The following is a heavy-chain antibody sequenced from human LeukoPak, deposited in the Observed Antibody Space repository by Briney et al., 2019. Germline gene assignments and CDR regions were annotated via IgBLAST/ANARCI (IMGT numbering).Heavy chain of an antibody. D-gene: IGHD3-22*01. J-gene: IGHJ4*02. CDR2: INTNTGNP. CDR3: ARGDYETHGYQTR. V-gene: IGHV7-4-1*02. CDR1: GYIFTSYV. Sequence: ASVKVSCKASGYIFTSYVLHWVRQAPGQGLEWMGWINTNTGNPTYAQGFTGRFVFSLDTSVSTAYLQISSLKANDTAMYYCARGDYETHGYQTRWGQGTLVTVSS.